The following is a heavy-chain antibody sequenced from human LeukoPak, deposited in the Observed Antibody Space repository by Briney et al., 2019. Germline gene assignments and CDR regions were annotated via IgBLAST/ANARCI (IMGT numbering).Heavy chain of an antibody. D-gene: IGHD7-27*01. CDR1: GYTFTDNH. CDR2: INPNSGGT. CDR3: ARELGRNAFDI. V-gene: IGHV1-2*02. Sequence: ASVKVSCKSSGYTFTDNHMCWIRHAPGQGPECMGWINPNSGGTTYTQKFPDRIIMTRDKSISTAYMEPSRLTSEATAIYFCARELGRNAFDIWGQGTMVTVSP. J-gene: IGHJ3*02.